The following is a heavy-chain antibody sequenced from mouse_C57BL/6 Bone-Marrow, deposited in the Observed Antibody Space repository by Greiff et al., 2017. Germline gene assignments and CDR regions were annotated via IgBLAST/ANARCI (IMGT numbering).Heavy chain of an antibody. D-gene: IGHD2-3*01. V-gene: IGHV3-6*01. J-gene: IGHJ3*01. CDR3: ARYDDGYPFAY. Sequence: EVQLQESGPGLVKPSQSLSLTCSVTGYSITSGYYWNWIRQFPGNKLEWMGYISYDGSNNYNPSLKNRISITRDTSKNQFFLKLNSVTTEDTATYYCARYDDGYPFAYWGQGTLVTVSA. CDR2: ISYDGSN. CDR1: GYSITSGYY.